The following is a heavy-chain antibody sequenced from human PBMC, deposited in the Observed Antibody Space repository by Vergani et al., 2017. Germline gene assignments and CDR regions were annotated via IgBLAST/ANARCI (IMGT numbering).Heavy chain of an antibody. CDR2: IKQDGSGK. Sequence: EVLLVESGGGLVQPGGSLRLSCAASGFTFSAYWMNWVRQAPGKGLEWVANIKQDGSGKYYVDSVKGRFTISRDNANNLVYLQMSSVRADDTAVYYCASDYGSGPPQSRRLLYDIGWFDPWGQGTLVTVSS. CDR1: GFTFSAYW. D-gene: IGHD3-10*01. CDR3: ASDYGSGPPQSRRLLYDIGWFDP. J-gene: IGHJ5*02. V-gene: IGHV3-7*01.